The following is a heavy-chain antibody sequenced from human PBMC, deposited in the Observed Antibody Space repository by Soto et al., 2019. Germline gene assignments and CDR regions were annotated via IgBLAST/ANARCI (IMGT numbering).Heavy chain of an antibody. V-gene: IGHV4-59*01. D-gene: IGHD1-1*01. CDR1: GGSINSYF. Sequence: PSETLSLTCTVSGGSINSYFWTCIRQSPRKGLQWIGYIHYSGGANYNPSLKTRVTMSVDTSKTQFSHSLTSVTAADTAVYYCARMNQLAPKRNAFDIWGQGTMVTVSS. CDR3: ARMNQLAPKRNAFDI. CDR2: IHYSGGA. J-gene: IGHJ3*02.